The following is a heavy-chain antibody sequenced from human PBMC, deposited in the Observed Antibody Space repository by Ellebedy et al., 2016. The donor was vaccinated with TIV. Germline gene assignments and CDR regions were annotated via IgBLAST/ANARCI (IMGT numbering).Heavy chain of an antibody. V-gene: IGHV3-23*01. CDR2: ISGSGGST. J-gene: IGHJ2*01. Sequence: GGSLRLXXAASGFTFSSYAMSWVRQAPGKGLEWVSAISGSGGSTYYADSVKGRFTISRDNSKNTLYLQMNSLRAEDTAVYYCAKDREDYGDYSWYFDLWGRGTLVTVSS. CDR3: AKDREDYGDYSWYFDL. CDR1: GFTFSSYA. D-gene: IGHD4-17*01.